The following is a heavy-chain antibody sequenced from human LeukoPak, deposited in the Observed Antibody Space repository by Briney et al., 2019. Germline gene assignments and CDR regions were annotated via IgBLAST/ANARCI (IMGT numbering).Heavy chain of an antibody. J-gene: IGHJ4*02. CDR2: IDPSDSYT. V-gene: IGHV5-10-1*01. CDR1: GYTFIRFW. Sequence: GESLKISCKGSGYTFIRFWIGWVRQMPGKGLEWTGRIDPSDSYTNYSPSFQGHVTISVDKSSSTAYLQWSSLKASDTAMYYCARLDKLRSFDYWGQGTLVTVSS. CDR3: ARLDKLRSFDY. D-gene: IGHD4-17*01.